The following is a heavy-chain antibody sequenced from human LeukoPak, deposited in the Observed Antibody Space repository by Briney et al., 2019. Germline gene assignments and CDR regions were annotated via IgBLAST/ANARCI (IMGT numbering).Heavy chain of an antibody. CDR2: IKSDGSST. Sequence: GGSLRLSCAASGFTFSNYWMHWVRQAPGKGPVWVSRIKSDGSSTRFAASVQGRFTISRDNGKNTVYLQMNSLRAEDTAVYYCARGGDTSNWYPGYFDYWGQGALVTVSS. V-gene: IGHV3-74*01. CDR3: ARGGDTSNWYPGYFDY. D-gene: IGHD6-13*01. CDR1: GFTFSNYW. J-gene: IGHJ4*02.